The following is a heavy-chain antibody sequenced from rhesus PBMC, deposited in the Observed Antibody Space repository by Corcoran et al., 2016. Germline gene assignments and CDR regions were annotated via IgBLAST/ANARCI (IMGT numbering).Heavy chain of an antibody. CDR3: ARHSSELESRVYYGLDS. CDR2: IYGSSGST. J-gene: IGHJ6*01. Sequence: QVQLQESGPGLVKPSETLSLTCAVSGGSISDSYSWNLIRQPPGKGLEWIGNIYGSSGSTYYNPSLKSRVTISKDTSKNQFSLKLSSVTAADTAVYYCARHSSELESRVYYGLDSWGQGVVVTVSS. CDR1: GGSISDSYS. D-gene: IGHD1-1*01. V-gene: IGHV4S7*01.